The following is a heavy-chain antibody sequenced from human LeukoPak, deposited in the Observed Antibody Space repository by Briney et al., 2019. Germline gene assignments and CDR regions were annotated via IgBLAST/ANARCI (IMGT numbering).Heavy chain of an antibody. Sequence: GGSLRLSCAASGFTFSDYILDWVRQAPGKGLEWVSGISWNSGSIGYADSVKGRFTISRDNAKNSLYLQMNSLRAEDTALYYCAKDYYGSGNPQGYFDYWGQGTLVTVSS. CDR3: AKDYYGSGNPQGYFDY. J-gene: IGHJ4*02. D-gene: IGHD3-10*01. CDR2: ISWNSGSI. CDR1: GFTFSDYI. V-gene: IGHV3-9*01.